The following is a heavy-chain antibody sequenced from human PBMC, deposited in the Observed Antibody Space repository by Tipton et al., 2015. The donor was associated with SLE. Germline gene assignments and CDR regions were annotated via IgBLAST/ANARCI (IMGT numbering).Heavy chain of an antibody. CDR1: GGSISSYY. CDR3: AREMGFDSSGNYNPFDY. CDR2: ISHSGSA. V-gene: IGHV4-59*01. Sequence: LRLSCTVSGGSISSYYWSWIRQPPGNGLEWIGCISHSGSAIYNPSLKSRVTISIDTSKNQVSLKVSSVTAADTAIYYCAREMGFDSSGNYNPFDYWGQGTLVTVSS. J-gene: IGHJ4*02. D-gene: IGHD3-22*01.